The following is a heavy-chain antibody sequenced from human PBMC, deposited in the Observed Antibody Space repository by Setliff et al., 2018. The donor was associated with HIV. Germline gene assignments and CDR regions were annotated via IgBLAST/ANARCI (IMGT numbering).Heavy chain of an antibody. J-gene: IGHJ4*02. CDR2: ISAYNGNT. CDR1: GYSFSSYG. D-gene: IGHD2-15*01. CDR3: ARDQVASY. Sequence: ASVKVSCKASGYSFSSYGISWVRQAPGQGLEWMGWISAYNGNTNYAHNLQGRVTMTTDTSTRTAYVELRSLTSDDTAVYYCARDQVASYWGQGTLVTVSS. V-gene: IGHV1-18*01.